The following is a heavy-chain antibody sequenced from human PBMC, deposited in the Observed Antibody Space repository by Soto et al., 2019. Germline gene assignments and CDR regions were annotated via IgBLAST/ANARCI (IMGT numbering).Heavy chain of an antibody. J-gene: IGHJ4*02. Sequence: SGPTLVNPTQTLTLTCTFSGFSLSSSAVGVGVGWIRQPPGKALEWLALIYWDDDKRYSPSLKSRLTITKDTSQNQVVLTMTNMDAVDTDTNYCVHWSTGTYGTIFFDYWGLGTLVTVSS. CDR2: IYWDDDK. CDR3: VHWSTGTYGTIFFDY. V-gene: IGHV2-5*02. D-gene: IGHD3-9*01. CDR1: GFSLSSSAVGVG.